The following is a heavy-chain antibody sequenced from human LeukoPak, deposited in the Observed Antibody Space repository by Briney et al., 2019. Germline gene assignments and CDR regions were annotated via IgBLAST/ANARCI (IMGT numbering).Heavy chain of an antibody. CDR3: AKGIRGYSSAFDY. D-gene: IGHD5-18*01. V-gene: IGHV3-23*01. Sequence: GGSLRLSCAASGFTFSSYAMSWVRQAPGKGLEWVSAISGSGGSTYYADSVKGRFTISRDNAKNSLYLQMNSLRAEDMALYYCAKGIRGYSSAFDYWGQGTLVTVSS. J-gene: IGHJ4*02. CDR1: GFTFSSYA. CDR2: ISGSGGST.